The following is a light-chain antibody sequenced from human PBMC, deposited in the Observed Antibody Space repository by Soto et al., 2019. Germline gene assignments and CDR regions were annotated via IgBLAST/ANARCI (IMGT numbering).Light chain of an antibody. CDR2: AAS. Sequence: AIRMTQSPSSLSASTGDRVTITCRASQGISSYLAWYQQKPGKAPKLLIYAASTLQSGVPSRFSGSGSGTDFTLTINRLQSEDFATYYCQQYYSYPSTFGQGTKLEIK. CDR3: QQYYSYPST. V-gene: IGKV1-8*01. J-gene: IGKJ2*02. CDR1: QGISSY.